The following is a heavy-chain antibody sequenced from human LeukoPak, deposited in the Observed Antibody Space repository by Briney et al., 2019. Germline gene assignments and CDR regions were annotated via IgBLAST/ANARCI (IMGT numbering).Heavy chain of an antibody. V-gene: IGHV3-23*01. CDR2: ITSRDGRT. CDR1: EFTFSRYA. Sequence: GGSLRLSCAAPEFTFSRYAMTWVREAPGKGLEWVSSITSRDGRTSYADSVKGRFTVSRDNSKNTLYLQMNYLRVEDTAVYYCARDPNGDYLGAFDFWGQGTLVTVSS. CDR3: ARDPNGDYLGAFDF. J-gene: IGHJ3*01. D-gene: IGHD4-17*01.